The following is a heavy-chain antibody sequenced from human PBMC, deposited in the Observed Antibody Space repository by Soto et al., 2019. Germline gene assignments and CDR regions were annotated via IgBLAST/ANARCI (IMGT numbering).Heavy chain of an antibody. CDR1: GFTVSSNY. J-gene: IGHJ4*02. Sequence: GGSLRLSCAASGFTVSSNYMSWVRQAPGKGLEWVSVIYSGGSTCYADSVKGRFTISRDNSKNTLYLQMNSLRAEDTAVYYCARGRTPDYGENYFDYWGQGTLVTVSS. CDR2: IYSGGST. D-gene: IGHD4-17*01. V-gene: IGHV3-66*01. CDR3: ARGRTPDYGENYFDY.